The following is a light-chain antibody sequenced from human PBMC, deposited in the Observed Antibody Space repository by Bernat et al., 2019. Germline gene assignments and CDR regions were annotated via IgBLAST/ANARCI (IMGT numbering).Light chain of an antibody. J-gene: IGKJ2*03. Sequence: SPGERATLSCRASHSVSSRLAWYQQKPGQAPRLLIYGASNRAAGIPDRFSGSGSGTDFTLIISSLVPEDVAVYFCHKESWWSYSFGQGTKVEIK. V-gene: IGKV3-15*01. CDR3: HKESWWSYS. CDR2: GAS. CDR1: HSVSSR.